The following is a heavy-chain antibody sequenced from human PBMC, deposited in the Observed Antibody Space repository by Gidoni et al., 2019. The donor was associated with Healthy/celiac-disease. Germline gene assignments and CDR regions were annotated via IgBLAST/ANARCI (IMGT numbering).Heavy chain of an antibody. CDR2: ISAYNGNT. D-gene: IGHD1-26*01. J-gene: IGHJ3*02. Sequence: QVQLVQSGAEVKKPVASVKVSCKASGYTFTSYGISWVRQAPGQGLAWMGWISAYNGNTNYAQKLQYRVTMTTDTSTSTAYMELRSLRSDDTAVYYCARVSYGSYALDAFDIWGQGTMVTVSS. CDR3: ARVSYGSYALDAFDI. CDR1: GYTFTSYG. V-gene: IGHV1-18*01.